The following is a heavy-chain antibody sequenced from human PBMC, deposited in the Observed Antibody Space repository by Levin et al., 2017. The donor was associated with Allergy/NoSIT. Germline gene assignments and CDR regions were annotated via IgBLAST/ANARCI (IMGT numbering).Heavy chain of an antibody. CDR1: GGSIRYYH. CDR3: ARDRVIKASSSREEYYYDGMDV. CDR2: IYYSGSTGST. Sequence: SQTLSLPCTVSGGSIRYYHWSWIRRPPGKGLEWIGYIYYSGSTGSTNYNPSLKSRVTISVDTLKNQFSLKLSSVTAADTAVYYCARDRVIKASSSREEYYYDGMDVWGQGTTVTVSS. D-gene: IGHD6-6*01. J-gene: IGHJ6*02. V-gene: IGHV4-59*13.